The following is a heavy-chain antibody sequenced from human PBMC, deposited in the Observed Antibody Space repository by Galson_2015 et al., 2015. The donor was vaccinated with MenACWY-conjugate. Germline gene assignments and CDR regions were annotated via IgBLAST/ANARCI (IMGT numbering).Heavy chain of an antibody. V-gene: IGHV4-4*02. CDR1: GGSISINYW. CDR2: IYHSGST. Sequence: SETLSLTCAVSGGSISINYWWTWVRQPPGKGLEWIGEIYHSGSTNYNPSLKSRLTVSVDKSKNQFSLKLSSVTAADTAVYYCARGNYYVSGTDYKSANFDYWGQGSLVTVSS. CDR3: ARGNYYVSGTDYKSANFDY. J-gene: IGHJ4*02. D-gene: IGHD3-10*01.